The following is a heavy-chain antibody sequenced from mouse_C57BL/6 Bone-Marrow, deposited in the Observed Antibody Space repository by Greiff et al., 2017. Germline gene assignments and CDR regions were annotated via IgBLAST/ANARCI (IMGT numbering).Heavy chain of an antibody. CDR2: ISDGGSYT. CDR3: ARDKPIYYYGSSSWFAY. Sequence: EVKLVESGGGLVKPGGSLKLSCAASGFTFSSYAMSWVRQTPEKRLEWVATISDGGSYTYYPDNVKGRFTISRDNAKNNRYLQMSHLKSEDTAMYYCARDKPIYYYGSSSWFAYWGQGTLVTVSA. J-gene: IGHJ3*01. V-gene: IGHV5-4*01. D-gene: IGHD1-1*01. CDR1: GFTFSSYA.